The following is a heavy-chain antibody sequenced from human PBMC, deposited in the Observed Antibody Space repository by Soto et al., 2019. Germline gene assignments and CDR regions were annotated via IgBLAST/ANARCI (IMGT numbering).Heavy chain of an antibody. CDR3: SRHFEEIAAAGTGLRWTDY. D-gene: IGHD6-13*01. CDR2: IDPSDSYT. J-gene: IGHJ4*02. Sequence: HGESLKISCKGSGYSFTSYWISWVRQMPGKGLEWMGRIDPSDSYTNYSPSFQGHVTISADKSISTAYLQWSSLKASDTAMYYCSRHFEEIAAAGTGLRWTDYWGQGTLVTVSS. V-gene: IGHV5-10-1*01. CDR1: GYSFTSYW.